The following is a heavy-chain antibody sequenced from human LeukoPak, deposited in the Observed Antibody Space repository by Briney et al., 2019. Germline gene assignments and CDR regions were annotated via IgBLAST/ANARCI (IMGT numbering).Heavy chain of an antibody. V-gene: IGHV3-23*01. CDR3: ARDSGLLGIAAAGFDY. J-gene: IGHJ4*02. CDR2: ISGSGGST. Sequence: GGSLRLSCAASGFTFSSYAMSWVRQAPGKGLEWVSAISGSGGSTYYADSVKGRFTISRDNSKNTLFLQMNRLRAEDTAFYYCARDSGLLGIAAAGFDYWGQGTLVTVSS. D-gene: IGHD6-13*01. CDR1: GFTFSSYA.